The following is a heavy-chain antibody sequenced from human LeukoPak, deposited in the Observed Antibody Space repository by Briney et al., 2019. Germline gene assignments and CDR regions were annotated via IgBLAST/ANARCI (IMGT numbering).Heavy chain of an antibody. CDR3: ARADCSGSTCYLRRSWFDP. CDR1: GFTFSSFD. V-gene: IGHV3-21*01. CDR2: ISTSGRYI. D-gene: IGHD2-2*01. Sequence: SGGSLRLPCAASGFTFSSFDMNWVRQAPGKGLEWVSSISTSGRYIYYRDSVKGRFTISRDDAKNSLYLQMNSLRVEDTAVYYCARADCSGSTCYLRRSWFDPWGQGTLVTVSS. J-gene: IGHJ5*02.